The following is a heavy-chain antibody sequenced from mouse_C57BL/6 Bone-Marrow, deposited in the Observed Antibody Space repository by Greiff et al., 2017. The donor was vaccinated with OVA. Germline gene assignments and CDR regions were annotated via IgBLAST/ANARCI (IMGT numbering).Heavy chain of an antibody. Sequence: DVKLVESGGGLVKPGGSLKLSCAASGFTFSSYAMSWVRQTPEKRLEWVATISAGGSYTYYPDNVKGRFTISRDNAKNNLYLQMSHLKSEDTAMYYCARSGAMDYWGQGTSVTVSS. CDR1: GFTFSSYA. J-gene: IGHJ4*01. V-gene: IGHV5-4*03. CDR3: ARSGAMDY. D-gene: IGHD3-1*01. CDR2: ISAGGSYT.